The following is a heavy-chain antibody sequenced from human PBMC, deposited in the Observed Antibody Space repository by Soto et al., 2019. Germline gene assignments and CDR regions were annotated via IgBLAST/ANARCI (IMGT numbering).Heavy chain of an antibody. Sequence: EVQLVETGGGLIQPGGSLRLSCAVSGFTVSTNYMSWVRQAPGKGLEWVSALYIGGSTYYADSVKVRLTISSANSKNTPHLQMNSLRPEDTALYYCARHRDAFSSTFDYWGQGALVTVSS. CDR1: GFTVSTNY. V-gene: IGHV3-53*02. CDR3: ARHRDAFSSTFDY. J-gene: IGHJ4*02. CDR2: LYIGGST. D-gene: IGHD3-3*02.